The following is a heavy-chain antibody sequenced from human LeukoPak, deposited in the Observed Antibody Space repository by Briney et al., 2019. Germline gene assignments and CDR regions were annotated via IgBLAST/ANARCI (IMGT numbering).Heavy chain of an antibody. CDR1: GFTFSKFG. CDR2: ISGSGSST. D-gene: IGHD3-22*01. V-gene: IGHV3-23*01. J-gene: IGHJ4*02. Sequence: GRSLRLSCAGSGFTFSKFGMIWVRQAPGKGLEWVSGISGSGSSTYYADSVKGRSTISRDNGKNTLYLEMNSLRAEDTAVYYCAKDRLRSLDSSGYRFDYWGQGILVTVSS. CDR3: AKDRLRSLDSSGYRFDY.